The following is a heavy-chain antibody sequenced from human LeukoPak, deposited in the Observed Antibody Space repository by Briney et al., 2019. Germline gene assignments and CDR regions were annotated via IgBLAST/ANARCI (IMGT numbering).Heavy chain of an antibody. CDR2: IKQDGSEK. V-gene: IGHV3-7*01. CDR1: GFTFSSYW. CDR3: ARVRSQAISGVRGVINQGTDY. Sequence: GGSLRLSCVASGFTFSSYWMSWVRQAPGKGLEWVANIKQDGSEKDYVDSVKGRFTISRDNAKNSLYLQKNSLRAEDTAVYYCARVRSQAISGVRGVINQGTDYWGQGTLVTVSS. D-gene: IGHD3-10*01. J-gene: IGHJ4*02.